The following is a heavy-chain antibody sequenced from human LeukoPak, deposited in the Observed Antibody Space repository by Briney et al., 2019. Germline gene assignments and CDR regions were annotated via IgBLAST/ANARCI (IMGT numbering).Heavy chain of an antibody. Sequence: PGGSLRLSCAASGFTFSSYAMHWVRQAPGKGLEWVAVISYDGSNKYYADSVKGRFTISRDNSKNTLYLQMNSLRAEDTAVYYCAKGEYSGSYYGMEFDYWGQGTLVTVSS. J-gene: IGHJ4*02. D-gene: IGHD1-26*01. V-gene: IGHV3-30-3*01. CDR1: GFTFSSYA. CDR3: AKGEYSGSYYGMEFDY. CDR2: ISYDGSNK.